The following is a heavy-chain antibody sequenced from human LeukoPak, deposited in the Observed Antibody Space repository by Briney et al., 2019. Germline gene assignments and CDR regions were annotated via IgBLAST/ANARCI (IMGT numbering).Heavy chain of an antibody. V-gene: IGHV1-69*05. CDR2: IIPIFGTA. D-gene: IGHD2-8*01. CDR1: GGTFSSYA. Sequence: SVKVSCKASGGTFSSYAISWVRQAPGQGLEWMGGIIPIFGTATYAQKFQGRVTITTDESTSTAYMELSSLRSEDTAVYYCARGYCTNGVCSPSYYYYMDVWGKGTTVTVSS. J-gene: IGHJ6*03. CDR3: ARGYCTNGVCSPSYYYYMDV.